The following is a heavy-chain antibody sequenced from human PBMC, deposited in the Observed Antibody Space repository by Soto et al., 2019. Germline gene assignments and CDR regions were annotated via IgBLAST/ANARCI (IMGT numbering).Heavy chain of an antibody. CDR1: GDSVSSNSAA. Sequence: SQTLSLTCAISGDSVSSNSAAWSWIRQSPSRGLEWLGRTYYKSKWYSDYAVSLKSRITINPDTSKNQFSLQLNSVTPEGTAVYYCVRERKYQLLSWYWFDPWGQGTLVTVSS. V-gene: IGHV6-1*01. CDR3: VRERKYQLLSWYWFDP. CDR2: TYYKSKWYS. J-gene: IGHJ5*02. D-gene: IGHD2-2*01.